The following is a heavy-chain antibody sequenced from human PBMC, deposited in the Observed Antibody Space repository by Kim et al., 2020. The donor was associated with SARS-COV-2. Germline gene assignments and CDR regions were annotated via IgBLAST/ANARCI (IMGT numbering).Heavy chain of an antibody. J-gene: IGHJ6*04. Sequence: GGSLRLSCAASGFTFGNYALTWVRQAPGKGLQWVSTISGSGSATYYVDSVKGRFTILRDNSKNTLSLQMNSLRVEDTAIYYCAKDFSAGLDVWGKGTTVTVSS. CDR3: AKDFSAGLDV. CDR1: GFTFGNYA. CDR2: ISGSGSAT. V-gene: IGHV3-23*01.